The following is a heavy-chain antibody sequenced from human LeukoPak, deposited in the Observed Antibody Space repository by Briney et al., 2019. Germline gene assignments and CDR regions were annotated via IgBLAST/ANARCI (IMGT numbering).Heavy chain of an antibody. CDR1: GGSFSGYY. CDR2: INHSGST. D-gene: IGHD6-19*01. V-gene: IGHV4-34*01. Sequence: SETLSLTCAVYGGSFSGYYWSWIRQPPGKGLEGIGEINHSGSTNYNPSLKSRVTISVDTSKNQFSLKLSSVTAADTAVYYCARAGVAVAGTGYYFDYWGQGTLVTVSS. J-gene: IGHJ4*02. CDR3: ARAGVAVAGTGYYFDY.